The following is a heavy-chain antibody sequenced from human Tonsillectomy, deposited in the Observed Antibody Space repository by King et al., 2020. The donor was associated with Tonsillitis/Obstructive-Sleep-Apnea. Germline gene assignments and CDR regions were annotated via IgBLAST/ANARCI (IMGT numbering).Heavy chain of an antibody. CDR2: INHSGST. J-gene: IGHJ4*02. V-gene: IGHV4-34*01. CDR1: GGSFSGYY. D-gene: IGHD2-15*01. CDR3: AIRLGYCSGDSCSDY. Sequence: VQLQQWGAGLLKPSETLSLTCAVYGGSFSGYYWSWIRQPPGKGLEWIGEINHSGSTNSNPSLKSRVTISVDTSKNQFSLKLSSVTAADTAVYFCAIRLGYCSGDSCSDYWGQGTLVTVSS.